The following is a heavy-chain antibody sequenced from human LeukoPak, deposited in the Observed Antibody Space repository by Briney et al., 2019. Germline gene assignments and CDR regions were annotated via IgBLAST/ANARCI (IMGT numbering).Heavy chain of an antibody. J-gene: IGHJ5*02. CDR2: MNPNSGNT. Sequence: GASVKVSCKASGYTFTSYDINWVRQATGQGLEWMGWMNPNSGNTGYAQKFQGRVTMTRNTSISTAYMELSSLRSEDTAAYYCARSITDYYYGSGSYSGIDPWGQGTLVTVSS. CDR1: GYTFTSYD. D-gene: IGHD3-10*01. CDR3: ARSITDYYYGSGSYSGIDP. V-gene: IGHV1-8*01.